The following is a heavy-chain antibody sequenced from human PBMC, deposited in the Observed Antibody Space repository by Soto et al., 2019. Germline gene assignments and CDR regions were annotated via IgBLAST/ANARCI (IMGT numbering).Heavy chain of an antibody. CDR2: IYPGDSDT. D-gene: IGHD3-22*01. V-gene: IGHV5-51*01. CDR3: ARVPADYYDSSGHDAFDI. J-gene: IGHJ3*02. CDR1: GYSFTSYW. Sequence: LGESLKISCKGSGYSFTSYWIGWVRQMPGKGLEWMGIIYPGDSDTRYSPSFQGQVTISADKSISTAYLQWSSLKASDTAMYYCARVPADYYDSSGHDAFDIWGQGTMVTVSS.